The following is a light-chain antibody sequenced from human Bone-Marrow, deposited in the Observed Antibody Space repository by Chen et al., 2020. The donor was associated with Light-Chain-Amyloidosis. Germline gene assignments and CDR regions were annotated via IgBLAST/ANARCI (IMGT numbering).Light chain of an antibody. V-gene: IGLV2-14*01. J-gene: IGLJ3*02. CDR3: SSYTSSSTWV. Sequence: QSALTQPASVSGSPGPSFTISCTGTSSDVGGYNYVAWYQQHPGKAPKLMIYDVSNRPSGVSNRFSGSKSGNTASLTISGLQAEDEADYYCSSYTSSSTWVFGGGTKLTVL. CDR1: SSDVGGYNY. CDR2: DVS.